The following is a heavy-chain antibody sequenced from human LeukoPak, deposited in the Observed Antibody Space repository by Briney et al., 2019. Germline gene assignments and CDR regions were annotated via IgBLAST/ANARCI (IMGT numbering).Heavy chain of an antibody. J-gene: IGHJ4*02. Sequence: KPGGSLRLSCAASGFTFSSYSMNWVRQAPGKGLEWVSSISSSSSYIYYADSVKGRFTISRDNAKNSLYLQMNSLRAEDTAVYYCARDLDGSGLNSGYWGQGTLVTVSS. CDR2: ISSSSSYI. D-gene: IGHD3-10*01. V-gene: IGHV3-21*01. CDR3: ARDLDGSGLNSGY. CDR1: GFTFSSYS.